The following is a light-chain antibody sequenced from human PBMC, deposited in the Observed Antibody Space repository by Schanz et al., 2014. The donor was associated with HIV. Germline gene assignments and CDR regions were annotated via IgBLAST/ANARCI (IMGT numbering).Light chain of an antibody. CDR3: HSSDAADPGV. CDR2: EDN. V-gene: IGLV6-57*04. Sequence: NFMLTQPHSVSESPGKTVTISCTRSRGSIASNYVQWYQQRPGSAPTTVIFEDNQRPSGVPDRFSGSIDSSSNSASLTISGLETDDEADYFCHSSDAADPGVFGGGTKLTVL. CDR1: RGSIASNY. J-gene: IGLJ2*01.